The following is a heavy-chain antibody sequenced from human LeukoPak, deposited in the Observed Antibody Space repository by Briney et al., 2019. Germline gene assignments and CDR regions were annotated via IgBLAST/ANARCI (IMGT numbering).Heavy chain of an antibody. CDR1: GYTFTSYD. Sequence: ASVKVSCKASGYTFTSYDINWVRQATGQGLEWMGWMNPNSGNTGYAQKFQGRVTITRNTSISTAYTELSSLRSEDTAVYYCARASETAAAFDYWGQGTLVTVSS. D-gene: IGHD6-13*01. CDR2: MNPNSGNT. CDR3: ARASETAAAFDY. J-gene: IGHJ4*02. V-gene: IGHV1-8*03.